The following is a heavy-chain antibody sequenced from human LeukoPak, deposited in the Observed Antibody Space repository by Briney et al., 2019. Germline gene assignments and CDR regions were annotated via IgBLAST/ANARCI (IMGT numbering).Heavy chain of an antibody. CDR1: GFTFSSYA. CDR3: ATYLTIAAAGPEDY. CDR2: ISGSGGST. Sequence: TGGSLRLSCAASGFTFSSYAMNWVRQAPGKGLEWVSAISGSGGSTYYADSVKGRFTISRDNSKNTLYLQMNSLRAEDTAVYYCATYLTIAAAGPEDYWGQGTLVTVSS. V-gene: IGHV3-23*01. J-gene: IGHJ4*02. D-gene: IGHD6-13*01.